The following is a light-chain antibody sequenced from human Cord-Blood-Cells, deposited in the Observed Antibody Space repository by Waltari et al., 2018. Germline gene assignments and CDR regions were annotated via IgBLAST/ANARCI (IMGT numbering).Light chain of an antibody. J-gene: IGLJ3*02. V-gene: IGLV2-23*02. CDR1: SSDVGSSNL. CDR2: EVS. CDR3: CAYAGSRV. Sequence: YALTQPACVSGSPGQSLTISCTGTSSDVGSSNLVSWYQQHPGNAPKLMIYEVSKRPSGFSNRLSGSTSGNTATLANSVLQAEDEAYYYCCAYAGSRVFGGGTKLTVL.